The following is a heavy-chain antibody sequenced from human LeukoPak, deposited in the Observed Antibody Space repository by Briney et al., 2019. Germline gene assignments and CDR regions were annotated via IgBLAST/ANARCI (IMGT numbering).Heavy chain of an antibody. Sequence: SVKVSCKASGYTFTGYYMHWVRQAPGQGLEWMGGIIPIFGTANYAQKFQGRVTITTDESTSTAYMELSSLRSEDTAVYYCARDGAYSSSSIYYYYMDVWGQRDHGHRLL. J-gene: IGHJ6*03. CDR1: GYTFTGYY. CDR3: ARDGAYSSSSIYYYYMDV. CDR2: IIPIFGTA. V-gene: IGHV1-69*05. D-gene: IGHD6-6*01.